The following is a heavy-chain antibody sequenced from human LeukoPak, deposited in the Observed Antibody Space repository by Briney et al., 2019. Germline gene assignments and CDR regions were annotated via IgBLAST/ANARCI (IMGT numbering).Heavy chain of an antibody. CDR2: IKKDGTEK. J-gene: IGHJ3*02. CDR3: ARVRRILVACLDSFDM. D-gene: IGHD3-22*01. V-gene: IGHV3-7*03. Sequence: GSXRLSCVASGFPFSSYWMRWVRRAPGKGLEWVANIKKDGTEKYYVDSVKGLFTISRDNAKNSLYLQMNSLRAEDTAMYYCARVRRILVACLDSFDMWGQGTMVTVSS. CDR1: GFPFSSYW.